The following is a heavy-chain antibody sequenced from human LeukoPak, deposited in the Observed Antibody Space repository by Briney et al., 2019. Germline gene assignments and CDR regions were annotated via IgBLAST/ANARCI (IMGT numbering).Heavy chain of an antibody. CDR2: ISFDGSRK. J-gene: IGHJ4*02. CDR1: GFTFSGYG. CDR3: TGWGFYY. Sequence: PGGSLRLSCAASGFTFSGYGMHWVSQAPGKGLEWVASISFDGSRKYYADSLQGRFTISRDNSKSTVHLQMNSRRVEDTAVYSCTGWGFYYWGQGTLVTVSS. V-gene: IGHV3-30*03. D-gene: IGHD3-16*01.